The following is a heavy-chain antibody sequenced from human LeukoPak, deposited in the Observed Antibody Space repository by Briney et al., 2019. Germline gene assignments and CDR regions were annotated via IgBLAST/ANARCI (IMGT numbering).Heavy chain of an antibody. Sequence: GGSLRLSCAASGFTFSNSWMSWVRQAPGKGLEWVANLNLDGSEKHYADSVKGRFTISRDSAKNSLYLQMNSLRDEDTAVYYCAREYYDSRDYWGQGTLVTVSS. CDR1: GFTFSNSW. V-gene: IGHV3-7*01. CDR2: LNLDGSEK. CDR3: AREYYDSRDY. D-gene: IGHD3-22*01. J-gene: IGHJ4*02.